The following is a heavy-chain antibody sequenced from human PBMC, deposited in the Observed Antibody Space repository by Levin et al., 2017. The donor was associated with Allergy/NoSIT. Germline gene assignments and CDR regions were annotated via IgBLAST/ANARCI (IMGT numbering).Heavy chain of an antibody. CDR3: AKDLGGGYYGSGSYYSYFDY. Sequence: SCAASGFIFSNHGMHWVRQAPDKGREGVAVISYDGGKKYYADSVKGRLTISSDTSKNTLDLQMKSLRAEDTAVYYCAKDLGGGYYGSGSYYSYFDYWGQGTLVTVSS. V-gene: IGHV3-30*18. CDR2: ISYDGGKK. D-gene: IGHD3-10*01. CDR1: GFIFSNHG. J-gene: IGHJ4*02.